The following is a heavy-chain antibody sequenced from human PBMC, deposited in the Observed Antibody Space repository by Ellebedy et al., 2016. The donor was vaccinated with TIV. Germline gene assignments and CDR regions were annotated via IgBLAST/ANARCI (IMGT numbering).Heavy chain of an antibody. V-gene: IGHV3-7*03. Sequence: PGGSLILSCTASGFIFNNYWMSWVRQAPGKGLEWVANIKQDGSEKYYVDSVKGRFTISRDNADNSLYLQMNSLRAEDTAVYYCARGGYNYGNNYYYYYGMDVWGQGTTVTVSS. CDR3: ARGGYNYGNNYYYYYGMDV. CDR1: GFIFNNYW. D-gene: IGHD5-18*01. J-gene: IGHJ6*02. CDR2: IKQDGSEK.